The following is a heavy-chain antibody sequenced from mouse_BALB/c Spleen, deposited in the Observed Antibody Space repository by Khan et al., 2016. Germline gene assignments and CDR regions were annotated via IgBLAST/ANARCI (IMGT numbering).Heavy chain of an antibody. CDR3: AGYYGHFFDY. V-gene: IGHV3-8*02. CDR2: ISYSGST. D-gene: IGHD1-1*02. J-gene: IGHJ2*01. Sequence: EVKLLESGPSLVKPSQTLSLTCSVTGDSITSGYWNWIRKFPGNKLEYMGYISYSGSTYYNPSLKSRISITRDTSKSHYYLQLNSVTTEDTATYYCAGYYGHFFDYWGQGTTLTVSS. CDR1: GDSITSGY.